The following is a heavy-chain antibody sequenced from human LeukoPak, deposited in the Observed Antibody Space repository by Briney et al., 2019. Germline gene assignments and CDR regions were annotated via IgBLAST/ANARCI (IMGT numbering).Heavy chain of an antibody. Sequence: PGGSLRLSCAASGFTFSSFWMYWVRQVPGEGLVWVSRIKPDGSSTSYADSVKGRFTISRDNAKNTLYLQMNSLTVEDTAVYYCARDQSAGYSSSGSSSWGRLGDWGQGTLVTVSS. D-gene: IGHD6-13*01. V-gene: IGHV3-74*01. CDR3: ARDQSAGYSSSGSSSWGRLGD. CDR2: IKPDGSST. CDR1: GFTFSSFW. J-gene: IGHJ4*02.